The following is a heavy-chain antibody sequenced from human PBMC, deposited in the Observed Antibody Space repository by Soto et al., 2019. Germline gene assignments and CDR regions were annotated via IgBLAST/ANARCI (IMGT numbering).Heavy chain of an antibody. CDR3: ARSRGSSTSLEIYYYFYYGMEV. J-gene: IGHJ6*02. V-gene: IGHV1-69*01. D-gene: IGHD2-2*01. CDR2: IIPISGTA. CDR1: GGTFSSYA. Sequence: QVQLVQSGAEVKKPGSSVKVSCKASGGTFSSYAISCVRQAPGHGLEWMGGIIPISGTANYAQQVQGRVTITADEATRTAYMELSSLRSEDTAVYYCARSRGSSTSLEIYYYFYYGMEVWGQGTTVTGSS.